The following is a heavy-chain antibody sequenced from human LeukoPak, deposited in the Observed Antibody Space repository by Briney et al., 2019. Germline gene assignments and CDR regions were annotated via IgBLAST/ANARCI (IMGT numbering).Heavy chain of an antibody. V-gene: IGHV1-69*04. J-gene: IGHJ4*02. CDR2: IIPILGIA. Sequence: SVKVSCKASGGTFSSYAISWVRPAPGQGRECMERIIPILGIANYAQKFQGRVTITADKSTSTAYMELSSLRSEDTAVYYCARGGYREPTLNYWGQGTLVTVSS. CDR3: ARGGYREPTLNY. CDR1: GGTFSSYA. D-gene: IGHD1-26*01.